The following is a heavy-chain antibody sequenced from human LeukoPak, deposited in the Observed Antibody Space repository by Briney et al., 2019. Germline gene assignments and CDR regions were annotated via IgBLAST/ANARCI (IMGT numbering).Heavy chain of an antibody. CDR3: AKDIAAMVPLRFDY. V-gene: IGHV3-23*01. J-gene: IGHJ4*02. D-gene: IGHD5-18*01. Sequence: PGRSLRLSCAASGFTFSSYAMSWVRQAPGKGLEWGSAISGSGGSTYYADSVKGRFTISRDNSKNTLYLQMNSLRAEDTAVYYCAKDIAAMVPLRFDYWGQGTLVTVSS. CDR2: ISGSGGST. CDR1: GFTFSSYA.